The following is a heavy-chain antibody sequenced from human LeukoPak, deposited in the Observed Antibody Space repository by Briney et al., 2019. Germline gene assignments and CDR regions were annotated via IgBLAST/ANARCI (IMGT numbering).Heavy chain of an antibody. J-gene: IGHJ4*02. Sequence: ASVKVSCKASGGTFSSYVISWVRQAPGQGLEWMGWISSYNGNTNYAQKLQGRVTMTTDTSTSAAYMELRSLRSDDTAVYYCARHTLYGSGSYYVYYFDYWGQGTLVTVSS. D-gene: IGHD3-10*01. V-gene: IGHV1-18*01. CDR3: ARHTLYGSGSYYVYYFDY. CDR2: ISSYNGNT. CDR1: GGTFSSYV.